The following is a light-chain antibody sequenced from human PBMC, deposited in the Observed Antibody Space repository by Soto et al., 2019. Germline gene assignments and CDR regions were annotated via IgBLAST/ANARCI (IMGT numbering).Light chain of an antibody. CDR2: EVT. CDR3: QSFGGSVSAYV. CDR1: STDIGDYNY. V-gene: IGLV2-14*01. Sequence: QSALTQPASVSGSPGQSITISCTGASTDIGDYNYVSWYQQHPGTAPKLIISEVTNRPSGVSNRFSGSKSGNSASLTISGLQAEDEADYYCQSFGGSVSAYVFGTGTKLTVL. J-gene: IGLJ1*01.